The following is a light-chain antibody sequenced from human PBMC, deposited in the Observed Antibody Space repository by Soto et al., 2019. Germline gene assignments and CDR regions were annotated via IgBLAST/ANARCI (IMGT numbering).Light chain of an antibody. V-gene: IGLV2-14*03. CDR1: SSDVGGYNY. CDR2: DVS. Sequence: QSALTQPASVSGSPGQSITISCTGTSSDVGGYNYVSWYQHHPGKAPKLMIYDVSNRPSGVSNRFSGSKSGNTASLTISGLQAEDEADYYCSSYTSSSLYVFGTGTTLNVL. CDR3: SSYTSSSLYV. J-gene: IGLJ1*01.